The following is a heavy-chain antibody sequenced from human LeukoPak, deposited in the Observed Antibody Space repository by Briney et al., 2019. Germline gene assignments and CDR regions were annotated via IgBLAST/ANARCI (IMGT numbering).Heavy chain of an antibody. Sequence: PAGSLSLSCTASGFTFNTCAMTWVRQAPGKGLEWVAIIWYDGSEKYYADSVKGRFTISRDNSKNTLFLQTNRLRVEDTAVYYCAKDYGTDDSGRRGYLDNWGQGALVSVSS. D-gene: IGHD3-10*01. CDR1: GFTFNTCA. CDR2: IWYDGSEK. V-gene: IGHV3-33*06. CDR3: AKDYGTDDSGRRGYLDN. J-gene: IGHJ4*02.